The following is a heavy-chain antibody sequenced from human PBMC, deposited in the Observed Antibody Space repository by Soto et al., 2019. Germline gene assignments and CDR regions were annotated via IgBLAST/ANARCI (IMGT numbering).Heavy chain of an antibody. J-gene: IGHJ6*02. CDR1: GGTFSSYA. D-gene: IGHD2-8*01. Sequence: SVKVSCKASGGTFSSYAISWVRQAPGQGLEWMGGIIPIFGTANYAQKFQGRVTITADESTSTAYMELSSLRSEDTAVYYCARDEEKDIVLMVSASYPPSGMDVCGQGTTVTVYS. CDR3: ARDEEKDIVLMVSASYPPSGMDV. V-gene: IGHV1-69*13. CDR2: IIPIFGTA.